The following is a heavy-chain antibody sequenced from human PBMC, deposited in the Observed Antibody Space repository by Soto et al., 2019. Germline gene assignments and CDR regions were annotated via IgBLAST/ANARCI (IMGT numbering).Heavy chain of an antibody. CDR1: GYTFTRYG. Sequence: ASVKVSCKTSGYTFTRYGISWVRQAPGQGLEWMGWISGYNGNTKGAQKFQGRVIMTTDTAANTAHMELRSLTSDDTGVYYCARGSAYTTPWSFDSWGQGTLVTVSS. J-gene: IGHJ4*02. V-gene: IGHV1-18*01. D-gene: IGHD2-2*02. CDR2: ISGYNGNT. CDR3: ARGSAYTTPWSFDS.